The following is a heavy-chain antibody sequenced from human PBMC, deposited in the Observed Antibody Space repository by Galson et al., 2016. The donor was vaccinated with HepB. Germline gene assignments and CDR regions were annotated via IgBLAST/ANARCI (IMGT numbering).Heavy chain of an antibody. J-gene: IGHJ4*02. CDR3: ARGGCSGGSCSPADY. D-gene: IGHD2-15*01. CDR2: VDYYDKTK. Sequence: SLRLSCAASGFIFSNYYMSWIRQAPGKGLEWLSYVDYYDKTKYYADSVKGRFTISRDNAKNSLYLQMNSLRPEDTAVYYCARGGCSGGSCSPADYWGQGTLVTVS. V-gene: IGHV3-11*04. CDR1: GFIFSNYY.